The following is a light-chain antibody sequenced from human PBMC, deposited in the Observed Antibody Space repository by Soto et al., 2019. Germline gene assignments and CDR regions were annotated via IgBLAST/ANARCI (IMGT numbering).Light chain of an antibody. CDR2: DVS. CDR3: SSYTTGSTRQIV. Sequence: QSALTQPASVSGSPGQAMTISCTGTNSDVGGYNYVSWYQQHPGKAPKFMIYDVSSRPSGVSDRFSGSQSGNTAALTISGLQAEDDGDDYCSSYTTGSTRQIVFRTRTKVPVL. V-gene: IGLV2-14*01. J-gene: IGLJ1*01. CDR1: NSDVGGYNY.